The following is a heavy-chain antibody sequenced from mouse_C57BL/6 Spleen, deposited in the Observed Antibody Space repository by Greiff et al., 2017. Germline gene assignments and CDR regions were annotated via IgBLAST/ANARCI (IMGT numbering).Heavy chain of an antibody. CDR3: ARDFPYYDYDNYAMDY. V-gene: IGHV3-6*01. CDR1: GYSITSGYY. Sequence: DVKLQESGPGLVKPSQSLSLTCSVTGYSITSGYYWNWIRQSPGNKLEWMGYISYDGSNNYNPSLKNRISITRDTSKNQFFLKLHSVTTEDTATYYCARDFPYYDYDNYAMDYWGQGTSGTVSS. D-gene: IGHD2-4*01. J-gene: IGHJ4*01. CDR2: ISYDGSN.